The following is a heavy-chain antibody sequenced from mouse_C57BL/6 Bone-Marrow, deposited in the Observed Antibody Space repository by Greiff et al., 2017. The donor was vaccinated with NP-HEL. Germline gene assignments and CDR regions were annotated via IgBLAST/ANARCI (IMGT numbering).Heavy chain of an antibody. CDR2: ISNLAYSI. CDR3: ARAPFYYYGSSPYYFDY. CDR1: GFTFSDYG. J-gene: IGHJ2*01. Sequence: EVKLMESGGGLVQPGGSLKLSCAASGFTFSDYGMAWVRQAPRKGPEWVAFISNLAYSIYYADTVTGRFTISRENAKNTLYLEMSSLRSEDTAMYYCARAPFYYYGSSPYYFDYWGQGTTLTVSS. V-gene: IGHV5-15*01. D-gene: IGHD1-1*01.